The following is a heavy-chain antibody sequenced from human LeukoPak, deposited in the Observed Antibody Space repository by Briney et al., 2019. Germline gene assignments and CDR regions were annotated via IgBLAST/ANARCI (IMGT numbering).Heavy chain of an antibody. V-gene: IGHV1-2*02. D-gene: IGHD1-26*01. J-gene: IGHJ6*02. CDR2: INPNSGGT. CDR1: GYTFTGYY. CDR3: ARDRPRGAQWELLFYYYYGMDV. Sequence: ASVKVSCKASGYTFTGYYMNWVRQAPGQGLEWLGWINPNSGGTNYAQKFQGRVTMTRDTSISTAYMELSRLRSDDTAVYYCARDRPRGAQWELLFYYYYGMDVWGQGTTVTVSS.